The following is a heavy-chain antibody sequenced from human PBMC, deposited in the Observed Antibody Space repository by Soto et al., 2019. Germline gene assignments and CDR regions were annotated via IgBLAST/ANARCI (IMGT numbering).Heavy chain of an antibody. CDR3: ARRTGKGWFDP. CDR2: IYPSGSA. CDR1: GDSISSGSYS. Sequence: SETLSLTCAVSGDSISSGSYSWSWIRQSPGKGLDWIGYIYPSGSADYNPSLRSRVTISVDRSKNQFFLNLSSVTTADTAVYFCARRTGKGWFDPWGQGTLVTVSS. J-gene: IGHJ5*02. V-gene: IGHV4-30-2*06.